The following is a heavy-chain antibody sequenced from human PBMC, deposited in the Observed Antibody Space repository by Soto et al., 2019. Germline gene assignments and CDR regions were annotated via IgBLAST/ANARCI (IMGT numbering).Heavy chain of an antibody. J-gene: IGHJ6*02. CDR2: IYYSGST. CDR1: GGSVSSGSYY. D-gene: IGHD3-9*01. CDR3: ARARYDILTSVYYYYGMDV. V-gene: IGHV4-61*01. Sequence: SETLSLTCTVSGGSVSSGSYYWSWIRQPPEKGMELIGYIYYSGSTNYNPSLKSRVTISVDTSKNQFSLKLSSVTAADTAVYYCARARYDILTSVYYYYGMDVWGQGTTVTVSS.